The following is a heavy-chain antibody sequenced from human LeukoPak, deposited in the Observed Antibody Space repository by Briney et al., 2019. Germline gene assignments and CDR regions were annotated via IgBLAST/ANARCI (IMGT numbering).Heavy chain of an antibody. Sequence: ETGGSLRLSCAASGFTFSNYAMSWVRQAPGKGLEWVSAMSSSDDGRYYAASVRGRFTISRDTSRSTLYLQMNSLRAEDAAVYYCAKAPVTSCRGAFCYPFDYWGQGTLVTVSS. CDR3: AKAPVTSCRGAFCYPFDY. V-gene: IGHV3-23*01. CDR2: MSSSDDGR. J-gene: IGHJ4*02. CDR1: GFTFSNYA. D-gene: IGHD2-15*01.